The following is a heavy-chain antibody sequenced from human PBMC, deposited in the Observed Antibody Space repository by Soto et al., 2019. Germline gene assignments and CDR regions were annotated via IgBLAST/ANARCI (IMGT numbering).Heavy chain of an antibody. J-gene: IGHJ5*02. V-gene: IGHV4-34*01. CDR3: KRAERFPRSLFDP. Sequence: PSKTLSLTCGVYGGSFRNYYWIWVRQPPGKGLEWIGEVNHSGEATYNPSLQSRVTISLDTSNNHFSLKMTSLTAADTALYFCKRAERFPRSLFDPWGQGTLVTVSS. D-gene: IGHD3-10*01. CDR1: GGSFRNYY. CDR2: VNHSGEA.